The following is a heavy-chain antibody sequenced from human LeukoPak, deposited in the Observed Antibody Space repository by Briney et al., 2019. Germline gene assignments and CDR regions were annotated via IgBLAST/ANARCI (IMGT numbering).Heavy chain of an antibody. CDR3: ARALSSTSPIDY. CDR2: IYYSGGA. D-gene: IGHD2-2*01. CDR1: GGPISGGDYY. J-gene: IGHJ4*02. Sequence: PSETLSLTCTVSGGPISGGDYYWSWIRQPPGKGLEWIGYIYYSGGAYYNPSLKSRVAISVDTSKNQFSLKLSSVTAADTAVYYCARALSSTSPIDYWGQGTLVTVSS. V-gene: IGHV4-30-4*08.